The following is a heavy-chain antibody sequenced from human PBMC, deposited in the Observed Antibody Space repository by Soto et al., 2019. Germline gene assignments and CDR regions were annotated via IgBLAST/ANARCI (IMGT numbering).Heavy chain of an antibody. V-gene: IGHV2-5*02. CDR3: AHRSFTPGIAVADLDAFDI. CDR2: IYWDDDK. CDR1: GFSLSTSGVG. Sequence: SGPTLVNPTQTLTLTCTFSGFSLSTSGVGVGWIRQPPGKALEWLALIYWDDDKRYSASLKSRLTITKDTSKNQVVLTMTNMDPVDTATYYCAHRSFTPGIAVADLDAFDIWGQGTMVTVSS. D-gene: IGHD6-19*01. J-gene: IGHJ3*02.